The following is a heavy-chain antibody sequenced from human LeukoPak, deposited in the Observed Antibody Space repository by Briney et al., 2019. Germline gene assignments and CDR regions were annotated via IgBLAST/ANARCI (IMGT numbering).Heavy chain of an antibody. CDR3: AKDMSIFGVVITDY. V-gene: IGHV3-30*18. J-gene: IGHJ4*02. D-gene: IGHD3-3*01. CDR1: GFTFSSYG. CDR2: ISYDGSNK. Sequence: PGRSLRLSCAASGFTFSSYGMHWVRQAPGEGLEWVAVISYDGSNKYYADSVKGRFTISRDNSKNTPYLQMNSLRAEDTAVYYCAKDMSIFGVVITDYWGQGTLVTVSS.